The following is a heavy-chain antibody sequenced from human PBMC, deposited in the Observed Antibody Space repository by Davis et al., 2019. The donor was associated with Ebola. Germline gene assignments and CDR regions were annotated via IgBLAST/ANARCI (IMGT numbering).Heavy chain of an antibody. J-gene: IGHJ4*02. CDR2: ITPFNGNT. V-gene: IGHV1-45*02. CDR1: GYTFTGYY. Sequence: SVKVSCKASGYTFTGYYMHWVRQAPGQALEWMGWITPFNGNTNYAQKFQDRVTITRDRSMSTAYMELSSLRSEDTAMYYCARGREGGFDYWGQGTLVTVSS. CDR3: ARGREGGFDY. D-gene: IGHD3-16*01.